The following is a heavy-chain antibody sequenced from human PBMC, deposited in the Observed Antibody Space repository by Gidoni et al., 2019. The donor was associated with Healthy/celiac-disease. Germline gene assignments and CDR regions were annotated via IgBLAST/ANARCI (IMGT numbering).Heavy chain of an antibody. Sequence: QVQLVQSGAEVKQPGASVKVSCKASGYTFTSYGISWVRQAPGSGLEWMGWISAYNGNTNYAQKLQGRVTMTTDTSTSTAYMELRSLRSDDTAVYYCARDLITMIASPYYYYYGMDVLGQGTTVTVSS. CDR2: ISAYNGNT. D-gene: IGHD3-22*01. V-gene: IGHV1-18*01. J-gene: IGHJ6*02. CDR3: ARDLITMIASPYYYYYGMDV. CDR1: GYTFTSYG.